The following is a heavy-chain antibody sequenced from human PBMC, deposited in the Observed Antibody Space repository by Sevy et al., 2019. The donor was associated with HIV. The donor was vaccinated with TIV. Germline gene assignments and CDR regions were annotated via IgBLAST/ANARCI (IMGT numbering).Heavy chain of an antibody. J-gene: IGHJ5*02. D-gene: IGHD3-22*01. Sequence: SETLSLTCTVSGDSISSSFWSWTRQPPGKGLEWIGYISHSGSTNYSPALKSRVTISVDTSKNQFSLKVNSVTAADTAVYYCTRDFYDNRPRGFDPWGQGILVTVSS. CDR3: TRDFYDNRPRGFDP. V-gene: IGHV4-59*01. CDR1: GDSISSSF. CDR2: ISHSGST.